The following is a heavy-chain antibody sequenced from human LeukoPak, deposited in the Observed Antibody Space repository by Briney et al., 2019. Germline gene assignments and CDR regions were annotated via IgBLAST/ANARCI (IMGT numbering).Heavy chain of an antibody. V-gene: IGHV4-59*11. Sequence: PSETLSLTCSVSGDSISFHFWSWIRQPPGKGLEWIGHTYYGGSTDYNPSLASRVTVSADTSKNQFSLKLSSVTAADTAVYYCATLGGAAGNAFDIWGQGTVVIVSS. CDR2: TYYGGST. J-gene: IGHJ3*02. CDR3: ATLGGAAGNAFDI. D-gene: IGHD3-10*01. CDR1: GDSISFHF.